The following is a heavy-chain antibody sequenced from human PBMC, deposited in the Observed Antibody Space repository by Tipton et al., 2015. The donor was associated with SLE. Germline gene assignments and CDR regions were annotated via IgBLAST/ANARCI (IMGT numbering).Heavy chain of an antibody. V-gene: IGHV3-7*01. J-gene: IGHJ6*02. CDR3: ARAFVLDMGATRRNYYYGMDV. Sequence: SLRLSCAASGFTFSSYWMSWVRQAPGKGLEWVANIKQDGSEKYHVESVKGRFTISRDNAKNSLYLQMNSLRAEDTAVYYCARAFVLDMGATRRNYYYGMDVWGQGTTVTVSS. CDR2: IKQDGSEK. CDR1: GFTFSSYW. D-gene: IGHD1-26*01.